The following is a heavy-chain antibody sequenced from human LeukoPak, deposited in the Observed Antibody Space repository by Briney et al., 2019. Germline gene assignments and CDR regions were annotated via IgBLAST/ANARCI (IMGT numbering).Heavy chain of an antibody. Sequence: GASVKVSCKASGGTFSSYAISWVRQAPGQGLEWMGGIIPMFGTANYAQKFQGRVAITADKSTSTAYMELSSLRSEDTAVYYCARLIVGATLGAFDIWGQGTMVTVSS. CDR1: GGTFSSYA. D-gene: IGHD1-26*01. CDR3: ARLIVGATLGAFDI. V-gene: IGHV1-69*06. J-gene: IGHJ3*02. CDR2: IIPMFGTA.